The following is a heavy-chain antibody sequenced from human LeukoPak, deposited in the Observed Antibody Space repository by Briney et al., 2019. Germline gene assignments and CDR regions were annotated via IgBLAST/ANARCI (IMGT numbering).Heavy chain of an antibody. CDR2: ISGSGGNT. CDR3: ARRTITGGGDCLDY. CDR1: GFTLSNYA. D-gene: IGHD2-21*02. J-gene: IGHJ4*02. Sequence: GGSLRLSCVASGFTLSNYAMSWVRQAPGKRPEWLSVISGSGGNTHYADSVKGRFTISRDTSKNMLYLQIDSLTADDTAIYYCARRTITGGGDCLDYWGQGTLITVSS. V-gene: IGHV3-23*01.